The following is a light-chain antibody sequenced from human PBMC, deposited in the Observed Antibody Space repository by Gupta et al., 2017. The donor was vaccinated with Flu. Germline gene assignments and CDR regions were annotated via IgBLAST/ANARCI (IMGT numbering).Light chain of an antibody. CDR2: KDT. CDR1: TLSTQY. V-gene: IGLV3-25*03. Sequence: SYELTQPPSVSVSPGQTGTITCPGDTLSTQYTYWYQQQPGQSPILVIFKDTERPSGIPERFSASNSGTTVTLTISGVQAEDEAAYYCQTADSSGSYVVFGGGTQLTV. CDR3: QTADSSGSYVV. J-gene: IGLJ3*02.